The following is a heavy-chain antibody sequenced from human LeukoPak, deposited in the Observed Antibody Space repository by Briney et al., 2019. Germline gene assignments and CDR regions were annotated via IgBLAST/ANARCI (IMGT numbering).Heavy chain of an antibody. V-gene: IGHV3-7*01. CDR1: GFTFSGHW. J-gene: IGHJ3*01. Sequence: GGSLRLSCAASGFTFSGHWMSWVRQAPAKGLEWVAHMNGDGSQIYYMDSVKGRFTISRDNAKNSLYLQMNGLRAEDTAVYYCVAWGNSGNSWGQGTMVIVSS. CDR2: MNGDGSQI. D-gene: IGHD1-26*01. CDR3: VAWGNSGNS.